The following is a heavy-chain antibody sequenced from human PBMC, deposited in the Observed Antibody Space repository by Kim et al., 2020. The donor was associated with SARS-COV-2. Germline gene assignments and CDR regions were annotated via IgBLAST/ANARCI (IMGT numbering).Heavy chain of an antibody. D-gene: IGHD3-10*01. CDR3: ARGYGSGRPIFGL. Sequence: ASVKVSCKASGYTFTSYPINWVRQAPGQGLEWMGWINTNTGNPTYAQGFTGRFVFSLDTSVSTAYLQISSLKADDTAVYFCARGYGSGRPIFGLWGQGTLVTVSS. CDR2: INTNTGNP. CDR1: GYTFTSYP. J-gene: IGHJ5*02. V-gene: IGHV7-4-1*02.